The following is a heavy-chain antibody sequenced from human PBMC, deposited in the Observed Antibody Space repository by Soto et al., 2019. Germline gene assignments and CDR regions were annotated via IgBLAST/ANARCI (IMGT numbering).Heavy chain of an antibody. D-gene: IGHD3-22*01. CDR2: IIPVLGAP. CDR3: ARDRHYENHTFYYLKYYFDY. J-gene: IGHJ4*02. V-gene: IGHV1-69*01. CDR1: GGTFISFP. Sequence: QVQLVQSGTEVKKPGSSVKVSCKTSGGTFISFPIAWVRQAPGQGLEWVGGIIPVLGAPSYAQTFQGRVTITADESTSAAYLELSSLRSDDTAVYFCARDRHYENHTFYYLKYYFDYWGQGTLVTVSS.